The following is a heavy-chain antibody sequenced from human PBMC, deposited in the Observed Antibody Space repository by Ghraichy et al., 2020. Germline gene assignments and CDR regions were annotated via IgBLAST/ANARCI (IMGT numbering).Heavy chain of an antibody. J-gene: IGHJ3*02. CDR1: GFTFSGYH. CDR2: ISISTRHI. V-gene: IGHV3-21*01. CDR3: ARGSTTVQRDDALDI. Sequence: GGSLRLSCAASGFTFSGYHMNWVRQAPGKGLEWVASISISTRHIYYADSVKGRFTISRDNAKNSLYLDMNSLRAEDTAVFYCARGSTTVQRDDALDIWGQGTIVTVSS. D-gene: IGHD4-17*01.